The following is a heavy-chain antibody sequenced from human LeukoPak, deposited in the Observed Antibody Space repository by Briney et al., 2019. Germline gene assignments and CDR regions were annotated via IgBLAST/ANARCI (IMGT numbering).Heavy chain of an antibody. Sequence: APVKVSCKASGYTFTSYGISWVRQAPGQGLEWMGWISAYNGNTNYAQKLQGRVTMTTDTSTSTAYMELRSLRSDDTVVYYCARAMDYYDSSGPREGWFDPWGQGTLVTVSS. CDR3: ARAMDYYDSSGPREGWFDP. D-gene: IGHD3-22*01. CDR2: ISAYNGNT. V-gene: IGHV1-18*01. CDR1: GYTFTSYG. J-gene: IGHJ5*02.